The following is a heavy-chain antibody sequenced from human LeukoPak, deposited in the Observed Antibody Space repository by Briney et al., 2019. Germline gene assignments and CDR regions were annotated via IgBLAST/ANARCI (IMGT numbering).Heavy chain of an antibody. CDR3: AREGQLVLGAFDI. V-gene: IGHV4-4*07. CDR1: GASIRSYY. Sequence: SETLSLTCTVSGASIRSYYWSWIRQPAGKGLEWIGRIYTSGSTSYNPSLKSRVTISVDTSKNQFSLKLSSVTAADTAVYYCAREGQLVLGAFDIWGQGTMVTVSS. CDR2: IYTSGST. D-gene: IGHD6-6*01. J-gene: IGHJ3*02.